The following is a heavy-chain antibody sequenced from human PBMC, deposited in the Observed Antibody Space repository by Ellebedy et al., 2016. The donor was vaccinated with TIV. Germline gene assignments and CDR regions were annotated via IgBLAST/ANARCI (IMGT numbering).Heavy chain of an antibody. V-gene: IGHV3-23*01. CDR1: RFTFSSYA. J-gene: IGHJ3*02. D-gene: IGHD2-2*01. CDR3: AREGPAAMPEGAFDI. Sequence: GESLKISXAASRFTFSSYAMSWVRQAPGKGLEWVSAISGSGGSTYYADSVKGRFTISRDNSKNTLYLQMNSLRAEDTAVYYCAREGPAAMPEGAFDIWGQGTMVTVSS. CDR2: ISGSGGST.